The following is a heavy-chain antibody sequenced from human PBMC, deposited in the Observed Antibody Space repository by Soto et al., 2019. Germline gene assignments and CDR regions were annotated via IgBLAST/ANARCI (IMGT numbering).Heavy chain of an antibody. J-gene: IGHJ4*02. D-gene: IGHD3-22*01. CDR2: IYYSGST. Sequence: SETLSLTCTVSGGSISSYYWSWIRQPPGKGLEWIGYIYYSGSTNYNPSLKSRVTISVDTSKNQFSLKLSSVTAADTAVYYCARGGDNHYYHSNIGLLGLDYWGQGALVTVS. V-gene: IGHV4-59*08. CDR1: GGSISSYY. CDR3: ARGGDNHYYHSNIGLLGLDY.